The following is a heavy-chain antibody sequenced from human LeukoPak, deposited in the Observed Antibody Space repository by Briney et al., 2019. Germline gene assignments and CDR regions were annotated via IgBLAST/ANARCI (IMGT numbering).Heavy chain of an antibody. CDR1: GYTFTSYG. J-gene: IGHJ3*02. CDR2: ISAYNGNT. CDR3: ARDLRLRFEHGNDAFDI. Sequence: ASVKVSCKASGYTFTSYGISWVRQAPGQGLEWMGWISAYNGNTNYAQKLQGRVTMTTDTSTSTAYMELRSLRSDDTAVYYCARDLRLRFEHGNDAFDIWGQGTMVTVSS. D-gene: IGHD3-3*01. V-gene: IGHV1-18*01.